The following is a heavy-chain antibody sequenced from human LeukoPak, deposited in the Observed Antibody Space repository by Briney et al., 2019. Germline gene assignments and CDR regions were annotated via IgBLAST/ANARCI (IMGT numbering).Heavy chain of an antibody. CDR1: GYSLTSYW. V-gene: IGHV5-51*01. CDR2: IYPGDSDT. J-gene: IGHJ5*02. D-gene: IGHD3-10*01. Sequence: GESLEISCKGSGYSLTSYWIGWVRRMPGKGLEWMGIIYPGDSDTRYSPSFQGQVTISADKSISTAYLQWSSLKASDTAMYYCARQGVSLGGLANNWFDPWGQGTLVTVSS. CDR3: ARQGVSLGGLANNWFDP.